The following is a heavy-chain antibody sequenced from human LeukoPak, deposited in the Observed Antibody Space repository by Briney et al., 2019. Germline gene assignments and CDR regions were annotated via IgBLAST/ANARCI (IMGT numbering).Heavy chain of an antibody. V-gene: IGHV3-15*01. D-gene: IGHD1-26*01. CDR1: GFTFINTW. CDR3: TSDKAGGTYPSVAAY. Sequence: PGGSLRLSCAASGFTFINTWMSWVRQAPGKGLEWVGRIKSKTDGGATDYAAPVKGRLTISRDDSKNTLYLQINSLNTEDTAVYYCTSDKAGGTYPSVAAYWGQGTLVTVSS. J-gene: IGHJ4*02. CDR2: IKSKTDGGAT.